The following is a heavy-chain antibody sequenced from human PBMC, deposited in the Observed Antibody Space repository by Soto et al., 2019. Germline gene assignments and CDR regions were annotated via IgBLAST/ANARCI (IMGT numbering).Heavy chain of an antibody. J-gene: IGHJ6*02. Sequence: GESLKISCKGSGYSFTSYWISWVRQMPEKGLEWMGRIDPSDSYTNYSPSFQGHVTISADKSISTAYLQWSSLKASDTAMYYCARTSAAGKYYYGMDVWGQGTTVTVSS. CDR1: GYSFTSYW. CDR2: IDPSDSYT. CDR3: ARTSAAGKYYYGMDV. V-gene: IGHV5-10-1*01. D-gene: IGHD6-13*01.